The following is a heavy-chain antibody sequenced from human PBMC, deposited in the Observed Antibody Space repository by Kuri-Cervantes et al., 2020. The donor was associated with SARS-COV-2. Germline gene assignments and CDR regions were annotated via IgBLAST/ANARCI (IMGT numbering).Heavy chain of an antibody. CDR3: ARDRGYDILTGCYSFDY. V-gene: IGHV1-2*02. Sequence: ASVKVSCKASGYTFTGYYMHWVRQAPGQGLEWMGWINPNSGGTNYAQKFQGRVTMTRDTSISTAYMEPSRLRSDDTAVYYCARDRGYDILTGCYSFDYWGQGTLVTVSS. CDR2: INPNSGGT. CDR1: GYTFTGYY. D-gene: IGHD3-9*01. J-gene: IGHJ4*02.